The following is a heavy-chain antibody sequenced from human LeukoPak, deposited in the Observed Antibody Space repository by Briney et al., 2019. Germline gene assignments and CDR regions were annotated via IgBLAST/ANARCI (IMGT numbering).Heavy chain of an antibody. J-gene: IGHJ2*01. D-gene: IGHD6-25*01. CDR2: ISGSGGYT. Sequence: GGSLRLSCAASGFTFTSYGMSWVRQAPGKGLEWVSAISGSGGYTYYADSVKGRFTISRDNSKNTLYLQMNSLRAEDTAVYYCARAERPNWYFDLWGRGTLVTVSS. V-gene: IGHV3-23*01. CDR3: ARAERPNWYFDL. CDR1: GFTFTSYG.